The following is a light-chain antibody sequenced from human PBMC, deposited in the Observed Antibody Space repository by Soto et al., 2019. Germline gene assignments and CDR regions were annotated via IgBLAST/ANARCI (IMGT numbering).Light chain of an antibody. CDR2: AAS. CDR1: QSITRY. CDR3: QQTYSTPQT. Sequence: DIQMTQSPSSLSASVGDRVTITCRASQSITRYLNWYQQKPGKAPKLLIDAASSLQSGVPSGFSGGASGTDFTLTISSLQPEDFATYYCQQTYSTPQTFGQGTKVEIK. V-gene: IGKV1-39*01. J-gene: IGKJ1*01.